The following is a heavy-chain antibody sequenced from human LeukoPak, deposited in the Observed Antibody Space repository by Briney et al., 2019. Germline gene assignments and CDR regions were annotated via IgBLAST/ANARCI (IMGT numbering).Heavy chain of an antibody. CDR1: GYTFTSYG. D-gene: IGHD6-19*01. CDR2: ISAYNGNT. CDR3: ARDYHSIHSSGWISFDY. Sequence: ASVKVSCKASGYTFTSYGISWVRQAPGQGLEWMGWISAYNGNTNYAQKLQGRVTMTTDTSTSTAYMELRSLRSDDTAVYYCARDYHSIHSSGWISFDYWGQGTLVTVSS. J-gene: IGHJ4*02. V-gene: IGHV1-18*01.